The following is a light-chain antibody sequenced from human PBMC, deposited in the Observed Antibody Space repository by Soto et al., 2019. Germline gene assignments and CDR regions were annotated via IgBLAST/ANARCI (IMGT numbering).Light chain of an antibody. CDR2: RNN. V-gene: IGLV1-47*01. CDR3: AAWDDSLSGPV. CDR1: SSNIGSNY. J-gene: IGLJ1*01. Sequence: QAVVTQPPSASGTPGQRVTISCSGSSSNIGSNYVYWYQQLPGTAPKLLIYRNNQRPSGVPDRFSGSKSGTSASLAISGLRSEDEDDYYCAAWDDSLSGPVFGTGTTLTVL.